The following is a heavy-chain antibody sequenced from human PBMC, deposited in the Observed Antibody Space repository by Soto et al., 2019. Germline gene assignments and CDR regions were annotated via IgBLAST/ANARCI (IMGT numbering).Heavy chain of an antibody. D-gene: IGHD2-2*01. CDR1: GGSISSGDYY. CDR3: GTMPIVVEPAPMDV. V-gene: IGHV4-30-4*01. J-gene: IGHJ6*02. CDR2: IYYSGST. Sequence: SETLSLTCTVSGGSISSGDYYWSWIRQPPGKGLEWIGYIYYSGSTSYNASLKSRTSISADPSNNQFSLKLHSLTAADTAVYFCGTMPIVVEPAPMDVWGPGTSVTVSS.